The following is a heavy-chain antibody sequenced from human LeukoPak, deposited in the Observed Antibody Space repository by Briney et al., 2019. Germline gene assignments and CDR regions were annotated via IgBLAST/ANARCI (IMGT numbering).Heavy chain of an antibody. Sequence: ASVKVSCKASGYTFTSYYMHWVRQAPGQGLEWMGWMSAYNGNTNYAQKLQGRVTMTTDTSTSTAYMELRSLRSDDTAVYYCARNGVYDSSGYPRGRTYYFDYWRQGTLVTVSS. V-gene: IGHV1-18*04. J-gene: IGHJ4*02. CDR3: ARNGVYDSSGYPRGRTYYFDY. CDR2: MSAYNGNT. D-gene: IGHD3-22*01. CDR1: GYTFTSYY.